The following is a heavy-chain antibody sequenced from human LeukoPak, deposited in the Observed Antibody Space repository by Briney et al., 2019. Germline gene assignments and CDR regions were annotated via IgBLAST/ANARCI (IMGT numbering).Heavy chain of an antibody. D-gene: IGHD3-22*01. CDR2: INPSGGST. CDR3: ARNYYDSSGYYSGLDY. Sequence: ASVKVFCKASGYIFTSYYMHWVRQAPGQGLEWMGIINPSGGSTSYAQKFQGRVTMTRDTSTSTVYMELSSLRSEDTAVYYCARNYYDSSGYYSGLDYWGQGTLVTVSS. CDR1: GYIFTSYY. J-gene: IGHJ4*02. V-gene: IGHV1-46*01.